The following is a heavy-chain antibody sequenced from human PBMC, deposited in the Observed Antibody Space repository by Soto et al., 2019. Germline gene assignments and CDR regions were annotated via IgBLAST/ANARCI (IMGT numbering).Heavy chain of an antibody. CDR1: GGSISSYD. V-gene: IGHV4-59*01. J-gene: IGHJ4*02. D-gene: IGHD3-3*01. CDR3: ARGYLGDLLYYDFWSGYDY. CDR2: IYYSGST. Sequence: SQTMSLACTACGGSISSYDWSWIREPPGKGLERIGYIYYSGSTNYDPSLKSRVTISVDTSKNQFSLKLSSVTAADTAVYYCARGYLGDLLYYDFWSGYDYRGQGTLVTVSS.